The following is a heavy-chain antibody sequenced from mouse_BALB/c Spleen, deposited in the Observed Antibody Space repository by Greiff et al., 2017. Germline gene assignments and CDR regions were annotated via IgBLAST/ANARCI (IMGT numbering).Heavy chain of an antibody. CDR1: GFSLTSYG. Sequence: QVQLKESGPGLVAPSQSLSITCTVSGFSLTSYGVHWVRQPPGKGLEWLGVIWAGGSTNYNSALMSRLSISKDNSKSQVFLKMNSLQTDDTAMYYCARVAYDYDDGDFDYWGQGTTLTVSS. V-gene: IGHV2-9*02. CDR2: IWAGGST. J-gene: IGHJ2*01. D-gene: IGHD2-4*01. CDR3: ARVAYDYDDGDFDY.